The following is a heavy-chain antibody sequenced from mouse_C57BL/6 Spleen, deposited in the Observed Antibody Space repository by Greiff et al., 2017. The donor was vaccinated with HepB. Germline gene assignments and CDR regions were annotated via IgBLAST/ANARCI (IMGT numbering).Heavy chain of an antibody. D-gene: IGHD1-1*01. CDR2: IYPGDGDT. J-gene: IGHJ3*01. CDR3: ARSDYGKGFAY. Sequence: QVQLQQSGAELVKPGASVKISCKASGYAFSSYWMNWVKQRPGKGLEWIGQIYPGDGDTNYNGKFMGKATLTADKSSSTAYMQLSSLTSEDSAVYFCARSDYGKGFAYWGQGTLVTVSA. V-gene: IGHV1-80*01. CDR1: GYAFSSYW.